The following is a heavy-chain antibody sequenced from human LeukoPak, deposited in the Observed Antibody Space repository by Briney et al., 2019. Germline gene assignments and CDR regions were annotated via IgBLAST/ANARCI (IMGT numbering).Heavy chain of an antibody. Sequence: GGSLRLSCTASGFTFNGYSMNWVRQAPGKGLEWVSSISSSSSYIYYADSVKGRFTISRNNPKNSLYLQMNSLRAEDTAVYYCARNRGDPSYFDYWGQGTLVTVSS. D-gene: IGHD4-17*01. CDR3: ARNRGDPSYFDY. CDR2: ISSSSSYI. V-gene: IGHV3-21*01. CDR1: GFTFNGYS. J-gene: IGHJ4*02.